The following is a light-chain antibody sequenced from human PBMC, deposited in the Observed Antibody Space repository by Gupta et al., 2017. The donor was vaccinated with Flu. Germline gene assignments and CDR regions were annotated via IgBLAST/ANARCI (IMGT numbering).Light chain of an antibody. V-gene: IGLV1-47*01. Sequence: SVLTQPPSASGTPGQRVTVSCSGNRSNIGNNYVYWYQQLPTTTPKLLIYGNNQRPSGVPDRFSGSKSGTSAALAISGLLAEDEADYYCATWDDSRSGWVFGGGTKLTVL. CDR1: RSNIGNNY. CDR3: ATWDDSRSGWV. CDR2: GNN. J-gene: IGLJ3*02.